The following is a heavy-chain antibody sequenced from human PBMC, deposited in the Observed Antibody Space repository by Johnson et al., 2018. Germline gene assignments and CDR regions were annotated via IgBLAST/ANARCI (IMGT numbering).Heavy chain of an antibody. D-gene: IGHD1-26*01. Sequence: VQLVESGGGLVQPGGSLRLSCVASGFSFSNYGLNWVRQAPGKGLDWVSVVYPDGGTKYADSVKGRFTISIDNSKNTLYLQMNSLRAEATAVYFCARDQWDLTKDAFDIWGRGTMVIVSS. CDR2: VYPDGGT. CDR1: GFSFSNYG. V-gene: IGHV3-66*01. J-gene: IGHJ3*02. CDR3: ARDQWDLTKDAFDI.